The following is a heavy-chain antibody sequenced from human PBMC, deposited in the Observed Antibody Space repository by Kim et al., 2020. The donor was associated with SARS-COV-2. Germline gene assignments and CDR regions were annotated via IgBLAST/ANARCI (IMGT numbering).Heavy chain of an antibody. V-gene: IGHV4-59*08. CDR3: ARLSARSSHAFDI. D-gene: IGHD2-15*01. J-gene: IGHJ3*02. Sequence: YTPHREGRVTISVATSKNQFSLKLSSVTAADTAVYYCARLSARSSHAFDIWGQGTMVTVSS.